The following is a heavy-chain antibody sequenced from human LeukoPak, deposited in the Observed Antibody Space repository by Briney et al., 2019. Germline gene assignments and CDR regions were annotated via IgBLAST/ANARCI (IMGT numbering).Heavy chain of an antibody. CDR1: GGSISSYY. V-gene: IGHV4-4*07. CDR2: IYTSGST. CDR3: ARRGEGDSSSSEAFDI. D-gene: IGHD6-6*01. Sequence: SETLSLTCTVSGGSISSYYWSWIRQPAGKGLEWIGRIYTSGSTNYNPSLKSRVTMSVDTSKNQFSLKLSSVTAADTAVYYCARRGEGDSSSSEAFDIWGQGTMVTVSS. J-gene: IGHJ3*02.